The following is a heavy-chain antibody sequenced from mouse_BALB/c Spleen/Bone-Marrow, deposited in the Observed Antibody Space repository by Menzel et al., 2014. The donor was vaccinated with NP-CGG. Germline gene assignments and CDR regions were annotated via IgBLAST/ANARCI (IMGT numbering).Heavy chain of an antibody. V-gene: IGHV14-3*02. D-gene: IGHD2-4*01. CDR3: AKYGGLRYAMDY. J-gene: IGHJ4*01. CDR2: IDPANGNT. CDR1: GFNIKDTY. Sequence: EVQLQQSGAELVKPGASVKLSCTASGFNIKDTYMHWVKQRPEQGLEWIGRIDPANGNTKYDPKFQGKATITADTSSNTAYLQLSSLTSEDTAVYYCAKYGGLRYAMDYWGQGISVTVSS.